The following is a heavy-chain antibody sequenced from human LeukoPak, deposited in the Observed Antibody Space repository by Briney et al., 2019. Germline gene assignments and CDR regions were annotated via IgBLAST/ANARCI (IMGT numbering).Heavy chain of an antibody. CDR3: ARDLRYSSGWSASGMDV. D-gene: IGHD6-19*01. Sequence: ASVKVSCKASGYTFTGYYMHWVRQAPGQGLEWMGWINPKSGGTNYAQKFQGRVTMTRDTSISTAYMEMSRLRSDDTAVYYCARDLRYSSGWSASGMDVWGKGTTVTISS. CDR1: GYTFTGYY. V-gene: IGHV1-2*02. CDR2: INPKSGGT. J-gene: IGHJ6*03.